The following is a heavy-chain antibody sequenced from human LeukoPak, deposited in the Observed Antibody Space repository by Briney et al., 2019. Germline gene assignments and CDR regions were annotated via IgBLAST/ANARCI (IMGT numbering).Heavy chain of an antibody. Sequence: SETPSLTCTVSGGSISSSSYYWGWIRQPPGKGLEWIGSIYYSGSTYYNPSLKSRVTISVDTSKNQFSLKLSSVTAADTAVYYCARVLLWFGEPRNWFDPWGQGTLVTVSS. V-gene: IGHV4-39*01. D-gene: IGHD3-10*01. CDR1: GGSISSSSYY. CDR3: ARVLLWFGEPRNWFDP. CDR2: IYYSGST. J-gene: IGHJ5*02.